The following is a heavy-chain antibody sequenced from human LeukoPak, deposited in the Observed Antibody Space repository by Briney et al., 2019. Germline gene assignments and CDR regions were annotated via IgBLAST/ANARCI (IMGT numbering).Heavy chain of an antibody. V-gene: IGHV4-61*01. J-gene: IGHJ5*02. CDR1: GYSISTGYY. D-gene: IGHD1-26*01. CDR3: ARGGNYWPQWWFDP. CDR2: IYYTGST. Sequence: SETLSLTCTVSGYSISTGYYWSWIRPPPGKGLEWIGYIYYTGSTSYNPSLKSRVTMSLDASKNQFSLELNSVTPADTAVYYCARGGNYWPQWWFDPWGRGTLVSVSS.